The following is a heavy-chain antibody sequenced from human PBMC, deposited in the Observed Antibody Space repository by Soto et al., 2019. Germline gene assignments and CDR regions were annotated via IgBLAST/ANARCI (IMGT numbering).Heavy chain of an antibody. CDR3: AKSVGDTLRGSTFDI. D-gene: IGHD1-26*01. CDR2: ISDGGGRT. Sequence: GGSLRLSCAASGFTFRSYAMSWVRQAPGKGLEWVSTISDGGGRTYYADSVEGRLTISRDNSKNTLYLQMISLRADDTAVYHCAKSVGDTLRGSTFDIWGQGTMVTVSS. J-gene: IGHJ3*02. CDR1: GFTFRSYA. V-gene: IGHV3-23*01.